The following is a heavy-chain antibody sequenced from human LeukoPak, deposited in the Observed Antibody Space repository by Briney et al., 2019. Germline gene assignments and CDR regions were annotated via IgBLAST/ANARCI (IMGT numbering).Heavy chain of an antibody. J-gene: IGHJ4*02. Sequence: GGSLRLSCAASGFSFSSYWMSWVRQAPGKGLEWVANIKQDGSEKYYVDSVKGRFTISRDNAKNSLYPQMNNLRAEDTAVYYCASLIVGATEAYWGQGTLVTVSS. CDR2: IKQDGSEK. D-gene: IGHD1-26*01. CDR3: ASLIVGATEAY. V-gene: IGHV3-7*01. CDR1: GFSFSSYW.